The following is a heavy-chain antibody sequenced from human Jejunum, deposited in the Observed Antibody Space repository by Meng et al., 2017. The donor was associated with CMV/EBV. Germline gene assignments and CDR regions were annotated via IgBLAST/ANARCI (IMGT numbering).Heavy chain of an antibody. V-gene: IGHV1-18*01. CDR3: ARDSSDDYFDY. CDR2: ISPYNGNT. Sequence: QLLLVPSGPGVQKPGASVKVSCTTSGYTLKEHGISWVRQAPGQGLEWVGWISPYNGNTDSAQKIQGRVTMTTDTSTSTVYLELKNLKSDDTAIYYCARDSSDDYFDYWGQGTLVTVSS. CDR1: GYTLKEHG. J-gene: IGHJ4*02. D-gene: IGHD2-21*02.